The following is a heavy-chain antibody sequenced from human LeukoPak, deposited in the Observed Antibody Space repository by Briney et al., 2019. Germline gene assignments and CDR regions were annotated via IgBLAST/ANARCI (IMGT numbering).Heavy chain of an antibody. CDR1: GFTFSSYS. Sequence: GGSLRLSCAASGFTFSSYSMNWVRQAPGKGLEWVSSISSSRSYIYYADPVKGRVTISRDNAENSLYLQMNSLRAEDTAVYYCARELLGYGDRDGYWGQGTLVTVSS. D-gene: IGHD4-17*01. J-gene: IGHJ4*02. V-gene: IGHV3-21*01. CDR2: ISSSRSYI. CDR3: ARELLGYGDRDGY.